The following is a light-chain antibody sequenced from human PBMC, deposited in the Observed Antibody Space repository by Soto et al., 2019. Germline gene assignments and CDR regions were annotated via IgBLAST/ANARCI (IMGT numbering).Light chain of an antibody. CDR1: SSDVGAYKY. J-gene: IGLJ2*01. CDR3: TSYAGSDTVL. CDR2: EVN. V-gene: IGLV2-8*01. Sequence: QSALTQPPSASGSPGQSVTISCTGTSSDVGAYKYVSWYQQHPGKAPKLMIYEVNKRPSGVPDRFSGSKSGNTASLTVSGLQAEDEADYYCTSYAGSDTVLFGGGTKLTVL.